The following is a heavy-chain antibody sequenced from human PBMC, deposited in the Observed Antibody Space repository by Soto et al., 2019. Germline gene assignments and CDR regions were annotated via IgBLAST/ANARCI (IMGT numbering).Heavy chain of an antibody. CDR2: ISAYNGNT. D-gene: IGHD3-10*01. V-gene: IGHV1-18*01. Sequence: EASVKVSCKASGYTFTNYAISWVRQAPGQGLEWMGWISAYNGNTNYAQKLQGRVTMTTDTSTSSASMELRSLRSDDTAVYYCARAWFGDFVYYFDYWGQGTLVTVS. CDR3: ARAWFGDFVYYFDY. J-gene: IGHJ4*02. CDR1: GYTFTNYA.